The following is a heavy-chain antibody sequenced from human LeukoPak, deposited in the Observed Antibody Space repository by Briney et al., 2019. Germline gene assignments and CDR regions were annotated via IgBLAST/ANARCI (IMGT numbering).Heavy chain of an antibody. Sequence: SETLSLTCTVSGGSISNYYWSWIRQPAGKGLEWVGRIYTSGSTNYNPSLKSRVTMSVDTSKNQFSLKLSSVTAADTAVYFCARTASDSSSPGPLYYFDYWGQETLVTVSS. J-gene: IGHJ4*02. CDR1: GGSISNYY. V-gene: IGHV4-4*07. CDR3: ARTASDSSSPGPLYYFDY. CDR2: IYTSGST. D-gene: IGHD6-13*01.